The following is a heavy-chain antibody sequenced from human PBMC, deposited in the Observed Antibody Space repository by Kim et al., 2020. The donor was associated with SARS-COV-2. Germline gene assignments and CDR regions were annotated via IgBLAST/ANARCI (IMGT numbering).Heavy chain of an antibody. D-gene: IGHD5-12*01. CDR3: ASETLEMATIKGYYYTMDV. J-gene: IGHJ6*02. Sequence: SETLSLTCTVSGGSISSSGYYWGWIRQPPGKGLEWIGSIYYSGSTYYNPSLKSRVTISVDTSKNQFSLNLSSVTAADTAVYYCASETLEMATIKGYYYTMDVWGQGTTVTVSS. CDR1: GGSISSSGYY. V-gene: IGHV4-39*01. CDR2: IYYSGST.